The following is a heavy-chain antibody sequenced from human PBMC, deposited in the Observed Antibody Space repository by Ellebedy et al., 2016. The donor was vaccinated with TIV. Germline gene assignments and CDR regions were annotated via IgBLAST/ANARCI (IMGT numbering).Heavy chain of an antibody. CDR2: IDGAGGT. CDR1: EFTFSNYA. D-gene: IGHD3-10*01. V-gene: IGHV3-23*01. Sequence: GESLKISCAVSEFTFSNYAMTWVRQAPGQGLEWVSAIDGAGGTHYAASVKGRFTISGDNSKKTFYLEMNSLRVDDTAVYYCAKTEPYGTTWFGRIYWGQGTLVTVSS. CDR3: AKTEPYGTTWFGRIY. J-gene: IGHJ4*02.